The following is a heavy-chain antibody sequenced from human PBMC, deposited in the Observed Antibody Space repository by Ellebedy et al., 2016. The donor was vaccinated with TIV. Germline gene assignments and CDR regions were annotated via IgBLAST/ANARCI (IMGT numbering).Heavy chain of an antibody. V-gene: IGHV3-43*02. Sequence: GGSLRLXXAVSGYTFSHYAMSWVRQAPGKGLEWVFIITSDGSTTHYADSVKGRFTISRDNSKSSLYLQMDSLRTEDTALYYCARDNSGSIDYWGQGTLVTVSS. CDR3: ARDNSGSIDY. D-gene: IGHD3-22*01. CDR2: ITSDGSTT. CDR1: GYTFSHYA. J-gene: IGHJ4*02.